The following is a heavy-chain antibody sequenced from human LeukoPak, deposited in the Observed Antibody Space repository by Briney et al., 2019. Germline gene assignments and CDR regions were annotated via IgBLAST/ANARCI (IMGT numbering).Heavy chain of an antibody. J-gene: IGHJ5*02. D-gene: IGHD3-3*01. Sequence: ASVKVSCKASGYTFTGYYMHWVRQAPGQGLEWMGWINPNSGGTNYAQKFQGRVTMTRDTSISTAYMGLSRLRSDDTAVYYCARDPYYDFWSGYYGNNWFDPWGQGTLVTVSS. V-gene: IGHV1-2*02. CDR2: INPNSGGT. CDR3: ARDPYYDFWSGYYGNNWFDP. CDR1: GYTFTGYY.